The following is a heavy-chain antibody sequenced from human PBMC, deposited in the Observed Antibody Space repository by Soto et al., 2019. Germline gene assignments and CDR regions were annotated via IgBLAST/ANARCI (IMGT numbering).Heavy chain of an antibody. V-gene: IGHV4-39*01. CDR1: GGSISSSSYY. CDR2: IYYSGST. CDR3: ARHLGLADPYSSSWYAVSYYYYGMDV. Sequence: SETLSLTCTVSGGSISSSSYYWGWIRQPPGKGLEWIGSIYYSGSTYYNPSLKSRVTISVDTSKNQFSLKLSSVTAADTAVYYRARHLGLADPYSSSWYAVSYYYYGMDVWGQGTTVTVSS. D-gene: IGHD6-13*01. J-gene: IGHJ6*02.